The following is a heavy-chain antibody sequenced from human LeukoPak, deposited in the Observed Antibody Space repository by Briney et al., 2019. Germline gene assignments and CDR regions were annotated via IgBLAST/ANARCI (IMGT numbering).Heavy chain of an antibody. V-gene: IGHV3-23*01. J-gene: IGHJ4*02. CDR1: GFTFSSYA. CDR3: ASARDYDYVWGSVDY. CDR2: ISGSGGST. D-gene: IGHD3-16*01. Sequence: PGGSLRLSCAASGFTFSSYAMSWVRQAPGKGLEWVSAISGSGGSTYYADSVKGRVTISRDNSKNTLYLQKNSLRAEDTGVYYCASARDYDYVWGSVDYWGRGTLVSVSS.